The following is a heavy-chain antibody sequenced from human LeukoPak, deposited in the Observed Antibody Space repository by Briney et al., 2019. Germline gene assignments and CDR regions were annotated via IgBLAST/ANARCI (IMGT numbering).Heavy chain of an antibody. CDR3: AKDYYDSRNAFDI. V-gene: IGHV3-30*02. CDR2: IRYDGSNK. D-gene: IGHD3-22*01. CDR1: GFTFSSYA. J-gene: IGHJ3*02. Sequence: GGSLRLSCAASGFTFSSYAMSWVRQAPGKGLEWVAFIRYDGSNKYYADSVKGRFTISRDNSKNTLYLQMNSLRAEDTAVYYCAKDYYDSRNAFDIWGQGTMVTVSS.